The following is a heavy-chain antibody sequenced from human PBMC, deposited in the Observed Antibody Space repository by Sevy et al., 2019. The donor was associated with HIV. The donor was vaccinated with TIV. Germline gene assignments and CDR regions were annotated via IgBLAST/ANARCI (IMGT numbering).Heavy chain of an antibody. CDR1: GYTFSNYY. CDR2: INPNSGGT. Sequence: ASVKVSCKASGYTFSNYYMDWVRQAPGQGLEWMGRINPNSGGTNYAQKFQGRVTMTRDTSIRTAYMELTRLRSDDTAVYYCAREHITMVEGVFITTYYHYGMDVWGQGTTVTVSS. V-gene: IGHV1-2*06. J-gene: IGHJ6*02. CDR3: AREHITMVEGVFITTYYHYGMDV. D-gene: IGHD3-10*01.